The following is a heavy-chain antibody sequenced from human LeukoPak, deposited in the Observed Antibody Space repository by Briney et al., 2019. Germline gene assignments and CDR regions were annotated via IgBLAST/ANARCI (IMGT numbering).Heavy chain of an antibody. D-gene: IGHD5-12*01. V-gene: IGHV3-7*01. CDR1: GFTFSSYT. J-gene: IGHJ4*02. CDR3: ARGGAHRFDY. CDR2: MREDGTEI. Sequence: GGSLRLSCGASGFTFSSYTMSWVRQAPGQGLEWVASMREDGTEINYVDSVKGRFTISRDNAKNSLFLQMSSLRAEDTAVYYCARGGAHRFDYWGQGTLVTVSS.